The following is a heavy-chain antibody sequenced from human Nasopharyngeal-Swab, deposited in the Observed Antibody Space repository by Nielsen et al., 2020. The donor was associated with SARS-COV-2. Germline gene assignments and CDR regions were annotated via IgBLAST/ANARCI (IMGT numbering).Heavy chain of an antibody. D-gene: IGHD3-16*01. CDR2: INHSGGT. V-gene: IGHV4-34*01. Sequence: SETLSPTCAVYGGSFSGYYWSWIRQPPGKGREWIGEINHSGGTNYNPSPKSRVSISPDTSTKQFSLKLSSVTAADTAVYYFARRHRLRTWFDPWGQGTLVTVSS. CDR1: GGSFSGYY. CDR3: ARRHRLRTWFDP. J-gene: IGHJ5*01.